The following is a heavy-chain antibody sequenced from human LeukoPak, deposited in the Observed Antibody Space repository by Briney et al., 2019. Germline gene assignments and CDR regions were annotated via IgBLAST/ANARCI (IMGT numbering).Heavy chain of an antibody. J-gene: IGHJ4*02. D-gene: IGHD6-19*01. V-gene: IGHV3-7*01. Sequence: GGSLRLSCEASGFTFSSCSMNWVRQAPGKGLEWVASIKPDGSEKYYLDSVKGRFTISRDNARDSLYLQMNSLRDDDTSVYFCARDASALYWGRGTLVTVSS. CDR1: GFTFSSCS. CDR3: ARDASALY. CDR2: IKPDGSEK.